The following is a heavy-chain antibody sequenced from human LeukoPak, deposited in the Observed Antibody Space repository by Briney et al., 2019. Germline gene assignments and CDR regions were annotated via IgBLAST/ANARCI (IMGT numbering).Heavy chain of an antibody. J-gene: IGHJ4*02. V-gene: IGHV4-30-2*01. Sequence: SETLSLTCAVSGDSISSGGYSWSWIRQPPGKGLEWIEYIYHSGSTYYNPSLKNRVTISVDRSKNQFSLKLSSVTAADTAVYYCASQTRSHDYWGQGTLVTVSS. D-gene: IGHD3-16*02. CDR1: GDSISSGGYS. CDR2: IYHSGST. CDR3: ASQTRSHDY.